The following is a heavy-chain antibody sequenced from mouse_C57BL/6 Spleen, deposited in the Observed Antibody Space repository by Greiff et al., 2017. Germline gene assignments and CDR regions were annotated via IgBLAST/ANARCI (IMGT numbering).Heavy chain of an antibody. CDR2: ISYDSCT. CDR3: ADYGSSYWCFDV. CDR1: GYSFTSGSS. Sequence: EVQLQESGPGLVKPSGSLTLTCSVTGYSFTSGSSWNWLRQLPGNKLEWMGFISYDSCTNYKASLKNRFSITSDTSKNQFFLKLNAVTTEDTATYYCADYGSSYWCFDVWGTGTTVTVSS. V-gene: IGHV3-6*01. D-gene: IGHD1-1*01. J-gene: IGHJ1*03.